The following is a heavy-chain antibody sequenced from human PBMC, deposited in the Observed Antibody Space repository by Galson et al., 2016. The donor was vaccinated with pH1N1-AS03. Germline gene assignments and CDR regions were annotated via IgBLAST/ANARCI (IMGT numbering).Heavy chain of an antibody. Sequence: ETLSLTCTVSGDAIGSYYWSWIRQPAGKGLQWIGRVYTSGSTNYNPSLKSRVTMSVDISKNQFSLKLNSVTAADTAVYFCVMDTTTWMRFDYWGQGSLVIVSS. CDR1: GDAIGSYY. CDR2: VYTSGST. D-gene: IGHD1-1*01. J-gene: IGHJ4*02. V-gene: IGHV4-4*07. CDR3: VMDTTTWMRFDY.